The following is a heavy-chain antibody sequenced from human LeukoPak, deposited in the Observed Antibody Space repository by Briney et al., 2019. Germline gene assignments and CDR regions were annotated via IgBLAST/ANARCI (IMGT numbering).Heavy chain of an antibody. CDR1: GYTFTYYW. V-gene: IGHV5-51*01. J-gene: IGHJ4*02. Sequence: GESLKISCKTSGYTFTYYWIGWVRQMLGKGLEWMGIIYPGDSDVRYSPSFQGQVTISADESISTAYLQWSSLKASDTAMYYCARTTYDSSTSQTILFDSWGQGTLVTVSS. CDR3: ARTTYDSSTSQTILFDS. D-gene: IGHD3-22*01. CDR2: IYPGDSDV.